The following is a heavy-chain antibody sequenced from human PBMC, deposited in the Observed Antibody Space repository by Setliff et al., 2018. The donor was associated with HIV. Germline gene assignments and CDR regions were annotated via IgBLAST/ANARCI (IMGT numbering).Heavy chain of an antibody. J-gene: IGHJ3*02. CDR1: GGTFSSYA. Sequence: VASVKVSCKASGGTFSSYAISWVRQAPGQGLEWMGGIIPIFGTANYAQKSQGRVTITADESTSTAYMELSSLRSEDTAVYYCATDAYHDFLTGPTPGAFDIWGQGTVVTVS. V-gene: IGHV1-69*13. CDR3: ATDAYHDFLTGPTPGAFDI. D-gene: IGHD3-9*01. CDR2: IIPIFGTA.